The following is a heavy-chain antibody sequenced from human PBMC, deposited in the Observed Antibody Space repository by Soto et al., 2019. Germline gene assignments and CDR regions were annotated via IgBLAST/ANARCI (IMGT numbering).Heavy chain of an antibody. Sequence: EVQLVESGGGLVQPGRSLRLSCVASGFTFDEYAVHWVRQAPGKGLEWVSGFSGGSGTTHYRDSVKGRFTISRDDSKSTVYLQMNSLGVDGTAVYYCVRWNGFGDYWGQGTLVTVSS. CDR1: GFTFDEYA. CDR3: VRWNGFGDY. J-gene: IGHJ4*02. D-gene: IGHD1-1*01. V-gene: IGHV3-23*04. CDR2: FSGGSGTT.